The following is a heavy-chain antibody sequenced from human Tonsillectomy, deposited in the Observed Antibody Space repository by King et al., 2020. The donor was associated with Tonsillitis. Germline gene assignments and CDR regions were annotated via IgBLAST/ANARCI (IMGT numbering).Heavy chain of an antibody. CDR2: IYYSGST. J-gene: IGHJ6*02. V-gene: IGHV4-59*01. D-gene: IGHD2-15*01. Sequence: QLQESGPGLVKPSETLSLTCTVSGGSISSYYWSWIRQPPGKGLEWIGYIYYSGSTNYNPSLKSRVTISVDTSKNQFSLKLSSVTAADTAVYYCARDSGGCSGGSCYPFYYSYGMDVWGQGTTVTVSS. CDR1: GGSISSYY. CDR3: ARDSGGCSGGSCYPFYYSYGMDV.